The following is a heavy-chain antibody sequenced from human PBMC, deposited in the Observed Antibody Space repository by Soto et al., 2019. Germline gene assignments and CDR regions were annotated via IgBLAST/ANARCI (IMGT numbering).Heavy chain of an antibody. CDR1: GGSISSYY. J-gene: IGHJ6*03. V-gene: IGHV4-59*01. Sequence: SETLSLTCTVSGGSISSYYWSWIRQPPGKGLEWIGYIYYSGSTNYNPSLKSRVTISVDTSKNQFSLKLSSVTAADTAVYYCARRIAAVRIFYYYYMDVGGKGTTVPVSS. CDR2: IYYSGST. CDR3: ARRIAAVRIFYYYYMDV. D-gene: IGHD6-13*01.